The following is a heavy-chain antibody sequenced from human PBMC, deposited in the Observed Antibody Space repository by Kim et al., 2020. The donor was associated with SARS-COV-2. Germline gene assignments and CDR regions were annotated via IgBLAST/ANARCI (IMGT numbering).Heavy chain of an antibody. D-gene: IGHD3-9*01. Sequence: SGPTLVNPTQTLTLTCTFSGFSLSTSGMCVSWIRQPPGKALEWLALIDWDDDKYYSTSLKTRLTISKDTSKNQVVLTMTNMDPVDTATYYCARTPYYDILTGYLIGYYFDYWGQGTLVTVSS. J-gene: IGHJ4*02. CDR1: GFSLSTSGMC. V-gene: IGHV2-70*01. CDR3: ARTPYYDILTGYLIGYYFDY. CDR2: IDWDDDK.